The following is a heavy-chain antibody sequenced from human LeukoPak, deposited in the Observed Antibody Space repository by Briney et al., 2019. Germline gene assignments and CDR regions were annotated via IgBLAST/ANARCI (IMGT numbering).Heavy chain of an antibody. J-gene: IGHJ5*02. V-gene: IGHV5-51*01. CDR2: IYPGDSDT. Sequence: GESLKISCKGSGYSFTSYWIGWVRQMPGKGLEWMGIIYPGDSDTRYSPSFQGQVTISADKSISTAYLQWSSLKASDTAMYYCARLTGYCSGGSCYGDWFDPWGQGTLVTVSS. CDR3: ARLTGYCSGGSCYGDWFDP. CDR1: GYSFTSYW. D-gene: IGHD2-15*01.